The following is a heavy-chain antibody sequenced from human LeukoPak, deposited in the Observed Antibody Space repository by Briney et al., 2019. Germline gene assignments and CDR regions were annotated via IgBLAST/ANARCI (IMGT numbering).Heavy chain of an antibody. Sequence: PGGSLRLSCAASGFTVSNNYMSWVRQAPGKGLEWVSVIYSGGSTYYADSVKGRFTISRDNSKNTLYLQMDSLRAEDTAVYYCARDTGTTYYYGSGSSDGMDVWGQGTTVTVSS. CDR2: IYSGGST. D-gene: IGHD3-10*01. V-gene: IGHV3-66*01. CDR1: GFTVSNNY. J-gene: IGHJ6*02. CDR3: ARDTGTTYYYGSGSSDGMDV.